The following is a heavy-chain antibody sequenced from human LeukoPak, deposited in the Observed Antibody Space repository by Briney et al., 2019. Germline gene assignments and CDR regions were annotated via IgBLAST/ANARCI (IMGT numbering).Heavy chain of an antibody. J-gene: IGHJ4*02. CDR2: ISGSGGST. D-gene: IGHD3-16*02. CDR3: AKAGGYDYVWGSYRHNPIPTTDY. V-gene: IGHV3-23*01. Sequence: PGGSLRLSCAASGFTFSSYAMSWVRQAPGKGLEWVSAISGSGGSTYYADAVKGRFTISRDNSKNTLYLQMNSLRAEDTAVYYCAKAGGYDYVWGSYRHNPIPTTDYWGQGTLVTVSS. CDR1: GFTFSSYA.